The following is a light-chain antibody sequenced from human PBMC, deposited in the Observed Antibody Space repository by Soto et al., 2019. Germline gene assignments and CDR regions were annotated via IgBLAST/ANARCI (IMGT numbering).Light chain of an antibody. CDR1: QSISSIY. CDR3: QQYGSSLPWT. CDR2: GAS. Sequence: EIVLTQSPGTVSLSPGERATLSCRASQSISSIYFAWYQQNPGRAPRLLIYGASGRAPGIPDRFSGSGSGTDFTLTISRLETEDFAVYYCQQYGSSLPWTCGQGTKVNIK. V-gene: IGKV3-20*01. J-gene: IGKJ1*01.